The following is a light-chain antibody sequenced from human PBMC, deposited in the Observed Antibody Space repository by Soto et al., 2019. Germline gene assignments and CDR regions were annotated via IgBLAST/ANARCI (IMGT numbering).Light chain of an antibody. Sequence: EIVLTQSPGTLSLSPGERATLSCRASQTLSTNSLAWYQQRPGQTPRLLIYAASTRDTDIPDRFNGSGSGTDFALTISRLEHEDFALYYCQQYNDSPLTFGPGTKVDVK. CDR2: AAS. J-gene: IGKJ3*01. CDR3: QQYNDSPLT. CDR1: QTLSTNS. V-gene: IGKV3-20*01.